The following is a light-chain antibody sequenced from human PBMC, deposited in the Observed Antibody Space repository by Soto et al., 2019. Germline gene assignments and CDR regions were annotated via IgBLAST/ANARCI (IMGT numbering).Light chain of an antibody. J-gene: IGLJ1*01. Sequence: QSVLTQPPSVSGAPGQRVTISCTGSSSNIGAGYDVNWYQQLPGTAPKLLIFGDNNRPSGVPDRFSGSKSGTSASLAITGLQAADEADYYCQSSDSRLSGSDVFGTGTKVTVL. V-gene: IGLV1-40*01. CDR2: GDN. CDR3: QSSDSRLSGSDV. CDR1: SSNIGAGYD.